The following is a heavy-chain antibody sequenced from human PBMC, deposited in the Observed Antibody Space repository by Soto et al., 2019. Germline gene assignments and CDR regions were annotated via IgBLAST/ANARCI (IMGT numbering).Heavy chain of an antibody. CDR2: IIPIFGTA. Sequence: SVKVSCKASGGTFSSYAISWVRQAPVQGLEWMGGIIPIFGTANYAQKFQGRVTITADESTSTAYMELSSLRSEDTAVYYCARDRITMVRGARGWFDPWGQGTLVTVSS. D-gene: IGHD3-10*01. CDR1: GGTFSSYA. J-gene: IGHJ5*02. CDR3: ARDRITMVRGARGWFDP. V-gene: IGHV1-69*13.